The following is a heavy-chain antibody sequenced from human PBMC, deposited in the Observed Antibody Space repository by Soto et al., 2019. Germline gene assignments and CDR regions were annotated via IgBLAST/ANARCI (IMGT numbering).Heavy chain of an antibody. Sequence: HPGGSLRLSCAASGFTFSNYAMSWIRQAPGKGLEWVSTIRETGNTYYADSVRGRFATSRDNSENTLYLQMSSLRAEDTAVYYCAKQQMGVIQALDYWGQGTLVTVSS. CDR2: IRETGNT. J-gene: IGHJ4*02. CDR1: GFTFSNYA. V-gene: IGHV3-23*01. D-gene: IGHD1-26*01. CDR3: AKQQMGVIQALDY.